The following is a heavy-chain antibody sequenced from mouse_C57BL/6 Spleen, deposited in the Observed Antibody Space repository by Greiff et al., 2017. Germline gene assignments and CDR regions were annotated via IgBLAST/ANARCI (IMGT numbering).Heavy chain of an antibody. J-gene: IGHJ3*01. CDR1: GYTFTSYW. CDR2: IDPSDSET. V-gene: IGHV1-52*01. Sequence: QVQLQQPGAELVRPGSSVKLSCKASGYTFTSYWMHWVKQRPIQGLEWIGNIDPSDSETHYNQKFKDKATLTVDKSSSTAYMQLSSLTSEDSAVYYWALITTVVAPLAYWGQGTLVTVSA. CDR3: ALITTVVAPLAY. D-gene: IGHD1-1*01.